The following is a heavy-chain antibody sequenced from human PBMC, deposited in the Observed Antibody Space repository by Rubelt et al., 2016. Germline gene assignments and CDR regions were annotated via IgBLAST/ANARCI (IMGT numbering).Heavy chain of an antibody. Sequence: QLQLQESGPGLVKPSETLSLTCTVSGGSISSSSYYWGWIRQPPGKGLEWIGSIYYSGSTYYNPSLKSRVTISVDTSKNQFSLKLSSVTAADTAVYYCARAGGGYFFYWFDPWGQGTLVTVSS. V-gene: IGHV4-39*07. CDR2: IYYSGST. D-gene: IGHD3-22*01. CDR3: ARAGGGYFFYWFDP. J-gene: IGHJ5*02. CDR1: GGSISSSSYY.